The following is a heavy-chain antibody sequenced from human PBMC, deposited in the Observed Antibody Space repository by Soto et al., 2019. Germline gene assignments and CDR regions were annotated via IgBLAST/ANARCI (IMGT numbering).Heavy chain of an antibody. CDR2: IIPIFGTA. D-gene: IGHD6-13*01. CDR1: GGTFSSYA. V-gene: IGHV1-69*13. Sequence: SVKVSCKASGGTFSSYAISWVRQAPGQGLEWMGGIIPIFGTANYAQRFQGRVTITADESTSTAYMELSSLRSEDTAVYYCASPPEKASSWYFYWGQGTLVTVSS. CDR3: ASPPEKASSWYFY. J-gene: IGHJ4*02.